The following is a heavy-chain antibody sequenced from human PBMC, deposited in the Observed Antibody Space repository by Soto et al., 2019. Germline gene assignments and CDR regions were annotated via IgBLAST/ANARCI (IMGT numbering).Heavy chain of an antibody. CDR1: GFTFSSYG. CDR2: ISYDGSNK. V-gene: IGHV3-30*18. Sequence: LRLSCAASGFTFSSYGMHWVRQAPGKGLEWVAVISYDGSNKYYADSVKGRFTISRDNSKNTLYLQMNSLRAEDTAVYYCAKPLDPTYDSNPFDYWGQGTLVTVSS. J-gene: IGHJ4*02. CDR3: AKPLDPTYDSNPFDY. D-gene: IGHD3-22*01.